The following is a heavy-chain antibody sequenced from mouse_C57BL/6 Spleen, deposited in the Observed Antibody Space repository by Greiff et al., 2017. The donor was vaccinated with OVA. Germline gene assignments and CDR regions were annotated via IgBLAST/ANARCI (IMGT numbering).Heavy chain of an antibody. D-gene: IGHD2-4*01. V-gene: IGHV3-6*01. CDR3: ARDFDYDGTGFDY. J-gene: IGHJ2*01. Sequence: EVKLLESGPGLVKPSQSLSLTCSVTGYSITSGYYWNWIRQFPGNKLEWMGYISYDGSNNYNPSLKNRISITRDTSKNQFFLKLNSVTTEDTATYYCARDFDYDGTGFDYWGQGTTLTVSS. CDR2: ISYDGSN. CDR1: GYSITSGYY.